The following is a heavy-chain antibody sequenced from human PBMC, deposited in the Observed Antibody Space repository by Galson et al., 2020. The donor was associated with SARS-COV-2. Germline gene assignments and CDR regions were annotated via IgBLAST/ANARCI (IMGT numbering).Heavy chain of an antibody. CDR2: FSYDGNTK. J-gene: IGHJ4*02. Sequence: GGSLRLSCAASGFTFSSHAIHWVRQAPGGGLEWVASFSYDGNTKDYADSVKGRFTVSRDNSKNTAYLHLNSLRPGDTALYYCAKTQVPWVVVGSPFDHWGPGTLVVVSS. V-gene: IGHV3-30*18. CDR3: AKTQVPWVVVGSPFDH. D-gene: IGHD2-15*01. CDR1: GFTFSSHA.